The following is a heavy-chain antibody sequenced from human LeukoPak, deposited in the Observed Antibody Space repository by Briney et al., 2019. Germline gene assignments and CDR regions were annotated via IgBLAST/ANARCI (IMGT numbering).Heavy chain of an antibody. D-gene: IGHD5-12*01. CDR2: IKEDGSAK. Sequence: PGGSLRLSCTASGFTFSRYWMTWVRQAPGKGLEWVANIKEDGSAKYYVDSMKGRFTISRDNAKNSLYLQINSLRAEATAVYYCARDSPGYGGYSYWGQGTLVTVSS. CDR3: ARDSPGYGGYSY. J-gene: IGHJ4*02. CDR1: GFTFSRYW. V-gene: IGHV3-7*04.